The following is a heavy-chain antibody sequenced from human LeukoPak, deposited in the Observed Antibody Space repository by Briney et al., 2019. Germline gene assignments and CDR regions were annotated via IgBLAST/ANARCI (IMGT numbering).Heavy chain of an antibody. Sequence: GGSLRLSCAASGFTFSSYSMNWVRQAPGKGLEWVSSISSSSSYIYYADSVKGRFTISRDNAKNSLYLQMNSLRAEDTAVYYCASSVDTAMGYFDYWGQGTLVTVSS. D-gene: IGHD5-18*01. J-gene: IGHJ4*02. CDR2: ISSSSSYI. CDR3: ASSVDTAMGYFDY. CDR1: GFTFSSYS. V-gene: IGHV3-21*01.